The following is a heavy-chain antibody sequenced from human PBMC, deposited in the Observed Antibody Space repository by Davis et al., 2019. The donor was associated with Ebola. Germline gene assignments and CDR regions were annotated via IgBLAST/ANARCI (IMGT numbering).Heavy chain of an antibody. CDR2: INHSGST. CDR1: GGSFSGYY. Sequence: MPGGSLRLSCAVYGGSFSGYYWSWIRQPPGKGLEWIGEINHSGSTNYNPSLKSRVTISVDTSKNQFSLKVNSVTAADTAVYYCAKEIHTIFGVVTAAYGMDVWGQGTTVTVSS. CDR3: AKEIHTIFGVVTAAYGMDV. D-gene: IGHD3-3*01. V-gene: IGHV4-34*01. J-gene: IGHJ6*02.